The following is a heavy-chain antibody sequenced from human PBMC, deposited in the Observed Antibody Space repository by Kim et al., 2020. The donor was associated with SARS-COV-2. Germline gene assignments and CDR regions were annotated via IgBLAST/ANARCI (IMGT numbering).Heavy chain of an antibody. CDR3: ASRVRGDKKNTYYYYYYGMDV. J-gene: IGHJ6*02. CDR2: IIPIFGTA. V-gene: IGHV1-69*13. D-gene: IGHD3-10*01. CDR1: GGTFSSYA. Sequence: SVKVSCKASGGTFSSYAISWVRQAPGQGLEWMGGIIPIFGTANYAQKFQGRVTITADESTSTAYMELSSLRSEDTAVYYCASRVRGDKKNTYYYYYYGMDVWGQGTTVTVSS.